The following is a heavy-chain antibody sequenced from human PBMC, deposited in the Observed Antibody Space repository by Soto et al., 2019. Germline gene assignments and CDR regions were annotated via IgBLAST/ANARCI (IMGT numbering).Heavy chain of an antibody. CDR1: GYTFTGYY. CDR2: INPNSGGT. CDR3: ARTKPLHDYDFLDV. Sequence: GASVKVSFKASGYTFTGYYMHWLRQAPGQGLEWMGWINPNSGGTNYAQKFQGRVTMTRDTSISTAYMELSRLRSDDTAVYYCARTKPLHDYDFLDVWGQGTTVTVSS. V-gene: IGHV1-2*02. D-gene: IGHD3-3*01. J-gene: IGHJ6*02.